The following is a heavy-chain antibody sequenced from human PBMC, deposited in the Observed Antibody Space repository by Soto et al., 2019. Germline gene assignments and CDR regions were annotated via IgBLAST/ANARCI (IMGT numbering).Heavy chain of an antibody. D-gene: IGHD6-19*01. J-gene: IGHJ4*02. V-gene: IGHV3-23*01. CDR3: ATGGWAAPFDY. CDR2: ISNSGGGA. Sequence: EVQLLESGGGLVQPGGSLRLSCAASGFTFSSYAMSWVRQAPGKGLEWVSLISNSGGGAYYADSVKGRFTISRDNSQNTLYLQMNSLRAEDTAVYYCATGGWAAPFDYWGQGTLVTVSS. CDR1: GFTFSSYA.